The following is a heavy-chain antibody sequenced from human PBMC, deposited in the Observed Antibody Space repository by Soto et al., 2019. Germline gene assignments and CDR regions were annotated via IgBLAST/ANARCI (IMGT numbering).Heavy chain of an antibody. CDR1: IFSIISYY. Sequence: SATXSLTGTVSIFSIISYYLMLIRQPPRKGLELIGYIYYNGTANYNPSIKGRVNISVDTPKNQLSLKLRSVTAADTAVYYCETVAMVRGIINYSYGLDVWGKANTVTV. D-gene: IGHD3-10*01. CDR3: ETVAMVRGIINYSYGLDV. J-gene: IGHJ6*04. CDR2: IYYNGTA. V-gene: IGHV4-59*01.